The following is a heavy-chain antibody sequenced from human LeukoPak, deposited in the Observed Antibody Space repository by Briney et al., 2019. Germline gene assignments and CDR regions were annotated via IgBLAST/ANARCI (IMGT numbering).Heavy chain of an antibody. CDR2: FDPEDGET. J-gene: IGHJ4*02. V-gene: IGHV1-24*01. D-gene: IGHD4-17*01. Sequence: ASVKVSCKVSGYTLTELSMHWVRQAPGKGLEWMGGFDPEDGETIYAQKFQGRVTITADESTTTAYMELSSLRSEDTAVYYCARGHRIITVTTESSSDYWGQGTLVTVSS. CDR1: GYTLTELS. CDR3: ARGHRIITVTTESSSDY.